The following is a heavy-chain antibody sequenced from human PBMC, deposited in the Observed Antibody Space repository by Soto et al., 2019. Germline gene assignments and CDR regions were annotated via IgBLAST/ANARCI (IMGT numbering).Heavy chain of an antibody. D-gene: IGHD3-10*01. Sequence: ASVKVSCKASGGTFSSYTISWVRQAPGQGLEWMGRIIPILGIANYAQKFQGRVTITADKSTSTAYMELSSLRSEDTAVYYCAKDGGSGVGKMYYYYYYGMDVWGPGTTVTVSS. CDR1: GGTFSSYT. CDR3: AKDGGSGVGKMYYYYYYGMDV. CDR2: IIPILGIA. V-gene: IGHV1-69*04. J-gene: IGHJ6*02.